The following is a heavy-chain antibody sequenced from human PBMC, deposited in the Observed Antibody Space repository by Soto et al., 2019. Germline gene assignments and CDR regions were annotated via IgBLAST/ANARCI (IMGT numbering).Heavy chain of an antibody. D-gene: IGHD6-13*01. CDR1: GFTFSNYA. V-gene: IGHV3-30-3*01. J-gene: IGHJ6*02. Sequence: GGSLRLSCAASGFTFSNYAMHWVRQAPGKGLEWVAVISYDGSNKYYADSVKGRFTISRDNSKNTLYLQMNSLRAEDTAVYYCARDRIAAAVYYFYYGMDVWGQGTTVTVSS. CDR3: ARDRIAAAVYYFYYGMDV. CDR2: ISYDGSNK.